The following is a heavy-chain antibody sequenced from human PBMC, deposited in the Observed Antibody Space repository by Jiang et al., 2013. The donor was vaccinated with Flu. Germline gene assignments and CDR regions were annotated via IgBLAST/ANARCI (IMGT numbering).Heavy chain of an antibody. CDR3: ARNYHDSSGSPLGWFDP. CDR1: GYTFTGYY. CDR2: INPNSGGT. D-gene: IGHD3-22*01. J-gene: IGHJ5*02. V-gene: IGHV1-2*02. Sequence: VQLVESGAEVKKPGASVKVSCEASGYTFTGYYMHWVRQAPGQGLEWMGWINPNSGGTNYAQKFQGRVTMTRDTSISTAYMELSRLRSDDTAVYYCARNYHDSSGSPLGWFDPWGQGTLVTVSS.